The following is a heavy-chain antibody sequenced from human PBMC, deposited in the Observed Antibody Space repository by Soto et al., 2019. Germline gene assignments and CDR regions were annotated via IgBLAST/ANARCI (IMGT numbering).Heavy chain of an antibody. D-gene: IGHD1-20*01. V-gene: IGHV1-58*02. CDR2: IVVGSGNT. Sequence: QMQLVQSGPEVKKPGTSVKVSCKASGFTFTSSAMQWVRQARGKRREWIGWIVVGSGNTNSAQKFQERVTMTRDMSTSTAYIELSRLSSEDTAVYYCADVTGTTYYYYYGMDVWGQGTTVTVSS. J-gene: IGHJ6*02. CDR1: GFTFTSSA. CDR3: ADVTGTTYYYYYGMDV.